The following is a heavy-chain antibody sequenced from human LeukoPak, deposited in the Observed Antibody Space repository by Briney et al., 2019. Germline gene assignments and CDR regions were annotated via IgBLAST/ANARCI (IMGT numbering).Heavy chain of an antibody. CDR1: RFTFSDYY. CDR2: INSSSSYT. J-gene: IGHJ3*02. D-gene: IGHD3-22*01. V-gene: IGHV3-11*05. Sequence: PGGSLTLSCAASRFTFSDYYMSWIRQAPGKGLEWISYINSSSSYTNNIDSVKRRFTISRDNAKNSLYLQMNRLRAEDTAVYYSARGLFLSSGDAFDIWGQGPMVTVSS. CDR3: ARGLFLSSGDAFDI.